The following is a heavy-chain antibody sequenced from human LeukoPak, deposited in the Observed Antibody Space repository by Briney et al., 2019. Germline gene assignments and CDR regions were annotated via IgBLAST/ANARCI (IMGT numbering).Heavy chain of an antibody. CDR1: GYSISSGYY. CDR3: ARGRCIAARCYYYYYYMDV. V-gene: IGHV4-38-2*02. D-gene: IGHD6-6*01. CDR2: IYHSGST. J-gene: IGHJ6*03. Sequence: SETLSLTCTVSGYSISSGYYWGWIRQPPGKGLEWIGSIYHSGSTNYNPSLKSRVTISVDTSKNQFSLKLSSVTAADTAVYYCARGRCIAARCYYYYYYMDVWGKGTTVTVSS.